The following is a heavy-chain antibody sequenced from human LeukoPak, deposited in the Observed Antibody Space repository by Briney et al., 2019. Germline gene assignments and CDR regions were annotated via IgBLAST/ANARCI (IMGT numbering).Heavy chain of an antibody. CDR2: INHSGST. CDR1: GGSFSGYY. V-gene: IGHV4-34*01. CDR3: ARLPYGSGNWFGP. Sequence: SETLSLTCAVYGGSFSGYYWSWIRQPPGKGLEWIGEINHSGSTNYNPSLKSRVTISVDTSKNQFSLKLSSVTAADTAVYYCARLPYGSGNWFGPWGQGTLVTVSS. D-gene: IGHD3-10*01. J-gene: IGHJ5*02.